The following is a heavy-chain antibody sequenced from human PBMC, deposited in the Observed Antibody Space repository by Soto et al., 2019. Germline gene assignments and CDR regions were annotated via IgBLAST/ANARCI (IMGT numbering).Heavy chain of an antibody. J-gene: IGHJ4*02. CDR2: IYHSGST. D-gene: IGHD6-13*01. V-gene: IGHV4-4*02. CDR1: GGSISSSNW. CDR3: ARPDAGAAEAWGY. Sequence: QVQLQQSGPGLVKPSGTLSLTCAVSGGSISSSNWWSWVRQPPGKGLEWIGEIYHSGSTNYNPSLKRRVNIAVDKSKNQFTRMLGSVTAADAAVYYCARPDAGAAEAWGYWGQGSLVTVSS.